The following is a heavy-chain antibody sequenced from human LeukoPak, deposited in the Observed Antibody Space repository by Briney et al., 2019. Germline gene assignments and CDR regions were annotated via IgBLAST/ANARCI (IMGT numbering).Heavy chain of an antibody. V-gene: IGHV1-69*04. CDR1: GGTFSSYA. CDR3: ARDPPLPEYSSGWYDWFDY. J-gene: IGHJ4*02. Sequence: SVKVSCKASGGTFSSYAISWVRQAPGQGLEWMGRIIPILGIANYAQKFQGRITITADKSTSTAYMELSSLRSEDTAVYYCARDPPLPEYSSGWYDWFDYWGQGTLVTVSS. CDR2: IIPILGIA. D-gene: IGHD6-19*01.